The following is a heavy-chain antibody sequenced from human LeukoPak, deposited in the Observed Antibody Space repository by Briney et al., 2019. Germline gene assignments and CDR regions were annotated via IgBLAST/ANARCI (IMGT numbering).Heavy chain of an antibody. CDR2: ISGSGGST. J-gene: IGHJ1*01. V-gene: IGHV3-23*01. D-gene: IGHD1-26*01. CDR3: ARYHGRGAAEYFQH. Sequence: GGSLRLSCAASGFTFSSYGMSWVRQAPGKGLEWVSAISGSGGSTYYADSVKGRFTISRDNSKNTLYLQMNSLRAEDTAVYYCARYHGRGAAEYFQHWGQGTLVTVSS. CDR1: GFTFSSYG.